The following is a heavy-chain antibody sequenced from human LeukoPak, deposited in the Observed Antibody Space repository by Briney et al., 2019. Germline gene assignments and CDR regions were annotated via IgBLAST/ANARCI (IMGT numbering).Heavy chain of an antibody. CDR1: GYTFTIYG. J-gene: IGHJ4*02. CDR3: ARDPNSSGWSPFDY. D-gene: IGHD6-19*01. CDR2: ISAYNGNT. Sequence: ASVKVSCKASGYTFTIYGISWVRQAPGQGLEWMGWISAYNGNTNYAQKFQGRVTITRDTSASTAYMELSSLRSEDTAVYYCARDPNSSGWSPFDYWGQGTLVTVSS. V-gene: IGHV1-18*01.